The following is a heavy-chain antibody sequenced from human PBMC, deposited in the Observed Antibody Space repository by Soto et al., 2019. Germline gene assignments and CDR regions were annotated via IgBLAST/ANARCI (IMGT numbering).Heavy chain of an antibody. D-gene: IGHD1-26*01. CDR1: GYTFTSYA. Sequence: ASVKVSCKASGYTFTSYAMHWVRQAPGQRLEWMGWINAGNGNTKYSQKFQGRVTITRDTSASTAYMELSSLRSEDTAVYYCARAGPLGSYFDYWGQGTLVTVSS. CDR3: ARAGPLGSYFDY. J-gene: IGHJ4*02. V-gene: IGHV1-3*01. CDR2: INAGNGNT.